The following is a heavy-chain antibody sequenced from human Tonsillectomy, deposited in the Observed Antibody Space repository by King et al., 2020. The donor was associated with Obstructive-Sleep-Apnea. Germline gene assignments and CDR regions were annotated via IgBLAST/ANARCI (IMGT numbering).Heavy chain of an antibody. V-gene: IGHV5-51*01. CDR1: GYSFTSYW. CDR2: IYPADSDT. D-gene: IGHD3-3*01. J-gene: IGHJ3*02. Sequence: QLVQSGAEVKKPGASLKISCKGSGYSFTSYWIGWVRQMPGKGLEWMGIIYPADSDTRYSPSFQGQVTISADRSISTAYLQWSSLKASDTAMYYCARRLRFLEWLDDAFDIWGQGTMVTVSS. CDR3: ARRLRFLEWLDDAFDI.